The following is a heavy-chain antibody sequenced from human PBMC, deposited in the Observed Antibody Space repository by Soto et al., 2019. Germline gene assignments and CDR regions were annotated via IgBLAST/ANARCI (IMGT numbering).Heavy chain of an antibody. CDR2: IIPIFGTA. V-gene: IGHV1-69*01. J-gene: IGHJ3*02. CDR1: GGTFSSYA. CDR3: ARDMVVVAATASAFDI. D-gene: IGHD2-15*01. Sequence: QVQLVQSGAEVKKPGSSVKVSCKASGGTFSSYAISWVRQAPGQGLEWMGGIIPIFGTANYAQKFQGRVTITADESTSTAYMVLSSLRSEDTAVYYCARDMVVVAATASAFDIWGQGTMVTVSS.